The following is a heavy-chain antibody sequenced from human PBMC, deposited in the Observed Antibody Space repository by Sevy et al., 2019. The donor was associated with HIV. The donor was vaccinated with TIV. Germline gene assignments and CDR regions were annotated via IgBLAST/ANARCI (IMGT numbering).Heavy chain of an antibody. J-gene: IGHJ3*02. CDR3: ARGGRWSGGPDDFDI. Sequence: ASVKVSCKASGYTFTSYYMHWVRQAPGQGLEWMGRINPSGGSTSYAQKLQGRVTMTRDTSTSTVYMELSSLRSEDTAVYYCARGGRWSGGPDDFDIWGQGTMVTVSS. D-gene: IGHD3-3*01. CDR1: GYTFTSYY. V-gene: IGHV1-46*01. CDR2: INPSGGST.